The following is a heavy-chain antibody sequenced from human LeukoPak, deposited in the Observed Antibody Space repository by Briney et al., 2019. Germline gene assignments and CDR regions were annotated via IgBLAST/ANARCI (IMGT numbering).Heavy chain of an antibody. CDR3: ARGASSGHITMVLWHFDY. V-gene: IGHV1-2*02. J-gene: IGHJ4*02. CDR2: INPNSGGT. Sequence: GASVKVSCKASGYTFTGYYMHWVRQAPGQGLEWMGWINPNSGGTNYAQKFQGRVTMTRDTSISTAYMELSRLRSDDTAVYYCARGASSGHITMVLWHFDYWGQGTLVTVSS. D-gene: IGHD3-10*01. CDR1: GYTFTGYY.